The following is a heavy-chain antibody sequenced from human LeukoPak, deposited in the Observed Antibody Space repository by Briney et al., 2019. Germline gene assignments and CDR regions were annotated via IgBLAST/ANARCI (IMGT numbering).Heavy chain of an antibody. CDR2: IYPGDSDT. Sequence: KRGESLKISCKGSGYSFSNYWIAWVRQMPGKGLEWMGIIYPGDSDTRYSPSFQGQVTISADKSINTAYLQWNSLKASDSAMYYCARRASPNFLVPGPDDAFDIWGQGTMVTVSS. V-gene: IGHV5-51*01. D-gene: IGHD2-2*01. J-gene: IGHJ3*02. CDR3: ARRASPNFLVPGPDDAFDI. CDR1: GYSFSNYW.